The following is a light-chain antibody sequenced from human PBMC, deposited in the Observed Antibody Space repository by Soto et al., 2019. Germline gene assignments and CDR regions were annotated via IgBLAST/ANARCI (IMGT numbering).Light chain of an antibody. V-gene: IGKV3-15*01. J-gene: IGKJ1*01. Sequence: VMTQSPGTLSLSPGDTATLPCRASQSLGSDLAWYQQKPGQAPRLLIFGASARPTGIPARFSGSGSGTEFTLTISSLQSEDFAVYYCQQYNNWPWTFGQGTKVDIK. CDR1: QSLGSD. CDR2: GAS. CDR3: QQYNNWPWT.